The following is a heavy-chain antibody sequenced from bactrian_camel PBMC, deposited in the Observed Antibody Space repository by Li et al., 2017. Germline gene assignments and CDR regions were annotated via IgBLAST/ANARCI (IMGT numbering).Heavy chain of an antibody. V-gene: IGHV3S31*01. J-gene: IGHJ6*01. CDR3: ATWWSVGF. Sequence: VQLVESGGGLVQPGGSLRLSCAASGFTFDDYPMIWVRQAPGKGLEWVSTIRSDDSRTYYADSVKGRFTISRDNAKDTLYLQMNSLKTEDTAVYYCATWWSVGFWGQGTRSPSP. CDR2: IRSDDSRT. D-gene: IGHD7*01. CDR1: GFTFDDYP.